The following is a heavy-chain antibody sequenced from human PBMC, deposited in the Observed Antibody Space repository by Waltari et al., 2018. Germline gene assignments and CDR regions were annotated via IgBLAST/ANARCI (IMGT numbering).Heavy chain of an antibody. V-gene: IGHV3-43D*04. D-gene: IGHD3-22*01. Sequence: EVQLVESGGVVVQPGRSLRLSCAASGFTFDAYAMHWVRQAPGKGLEWVSLISWDGGSTYYADSVKGRFTISRDNSKNSLYLQMNSLRAEDTALYYCAKARRKWLLNPPFDYWGQGTLVTVSS. CDR3: AKARRKWLLNPPFDY. CDR1: GFTFDAYA. J-gene: IGHJ4*02. CDR2: ISWDGGST.